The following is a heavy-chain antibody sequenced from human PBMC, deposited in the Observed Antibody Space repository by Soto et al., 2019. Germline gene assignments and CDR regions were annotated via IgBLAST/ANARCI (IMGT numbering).Heavy chain of an antibody. Sequence: ASVKVSCKASGYTFTSYGISWVRQAPGQGLEWMGWISAYNGNTDYAQKLQGRVTMTTDTSTSTAYMELRSLRSDDTAVYYCARDGVTYYDILTGHWIPYYFDYWGQGPLVTVSS. V-gene: IGHV1-18*04. J-gene: IGHJ4*02. CDR2: ISAYNGNT. D-gene: IGHD3-9*01. CDR3: ARDGVTYYDILTGHWIPYYFDY. CDR1: GYTFTSYG.